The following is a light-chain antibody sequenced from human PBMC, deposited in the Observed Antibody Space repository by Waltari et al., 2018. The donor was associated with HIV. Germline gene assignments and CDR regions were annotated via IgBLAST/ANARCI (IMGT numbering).Light chain of an antibody. Sequence: QSVLTQPPSVSAAPGQKVTISCSGSSSNVGHNYVSCYQQLPGTAPKLLMYEKNGRPSGIPDRFSGSKSGTSATLGITGLQTGDEADYYCGTWDSSLSAVVFGGGTKLTVL. CDR3: GTWDSSLSAVV. CDR2: EKN. CDR1: SSNVGHNY. J-gene: IGLJ2*01. V-gene: IGLV1-51*02.